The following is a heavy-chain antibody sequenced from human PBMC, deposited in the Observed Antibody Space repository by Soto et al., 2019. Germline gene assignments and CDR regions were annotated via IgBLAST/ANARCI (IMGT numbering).Heavy chain of an antibody. CDR1: GGSISSGGYY. Sequence: PSETLSLTCTVSGGSISSGGYYWSWIRQHPGKGLEWIGYIYYSGSTYYNPSLKSRVTISADTSKNQFSLKLSSVTAADTAVYYCARAGYSNYLFDYWGQGTLVTVSS. CDR2: IYYSGST. CDR3: ARAGYSNYLFDY. D-gene: IGHD4-4*01. V-gene: IGHV4-31*03. J-gene: IGHJ4*02.